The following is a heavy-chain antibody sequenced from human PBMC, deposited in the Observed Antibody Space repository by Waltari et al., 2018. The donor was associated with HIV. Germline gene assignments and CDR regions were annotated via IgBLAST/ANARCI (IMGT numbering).Heavy chain of an antibody. Sequence: EVQLLESGGGLVQPGGSLRLYCAASGFTFSSYAMSWVRQAPGKGLEWVSAISGSGGSTYYADSVKGRFTISRDNSKNTLYLQMNSLRAEDTAVYYCAKSQGSGTYYYGMDVWGQGTTVTVSS. CDR1: GFTFSSYA. V-gene: IGHV3-23*01. CDR3: AKSQGSGTYYYGMDV. D-gene: IGHD3-10*01. CDR2: ISGSGGST. J-gene: IGHJ6*02.